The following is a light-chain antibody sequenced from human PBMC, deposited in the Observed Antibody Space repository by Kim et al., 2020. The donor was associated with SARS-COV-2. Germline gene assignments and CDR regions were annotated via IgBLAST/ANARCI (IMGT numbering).Light chain of an antibody. V-gene: IGKV3-11*01. CDR1: QSVRVY. CDR2: DVS. Sequence: EIVLTQSPATLSLSPGQRATLSCRSRQSVRVYVAWYQQKPGQAPRLLNYDVSNRATGIPGRFSGSGCGTDYAVTISSLDPEDFALYYCEKHSECPLTFVQGTRLWIK. CDR3: EKHSECPLT. J-gene: IGKJ5*01.